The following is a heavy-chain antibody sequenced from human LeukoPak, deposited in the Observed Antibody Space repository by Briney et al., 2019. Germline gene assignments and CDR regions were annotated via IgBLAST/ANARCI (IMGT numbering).Heavy chain of an antibody. V-gene: IGHV3-74*01. J-gene: IGHJ6*02. D-gene: IGHD6-19*01. CDR1: GFTFSNHW. Sequence: PGGSLRLSCAASGFTFSNHWMHWVRQVPGKGLVSVSRIHIDENRKTYADSVKGRFTTSRDNAKNTLYLQMNSLGVEDTAVYYCVRGSSDWNGMDVWGQGTTVTVSS. CDR2: IHIDENRK. CDR3: VRGSSDWNGMDV.